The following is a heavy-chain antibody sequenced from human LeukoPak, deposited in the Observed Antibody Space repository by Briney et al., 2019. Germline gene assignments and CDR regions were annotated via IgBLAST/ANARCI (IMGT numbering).Heavy chain of an antibody. V-gene: IGHV3-23*01. CDR1: GFTFSSYP. CDR3: AKDPGRYCSGTTCPYYFDF. J-gene: IGHJ4*02. CDR2: ISGSGDST. D-gene: IGHD2-2*01. Sequence: GGSLRLSCAASGFTFSSYPMSWVRKAPGRGLEWVSAISGSGDSTYYADSVKGRFTISRDNSKNTLYLQMNSLRAEDTAVYYCAKDPGRYCSGTTCPYYFDFWGQGTLATVSS.